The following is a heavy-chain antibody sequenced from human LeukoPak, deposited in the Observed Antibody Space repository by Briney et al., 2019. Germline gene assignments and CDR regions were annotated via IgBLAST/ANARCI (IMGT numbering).Heavy chain of an antibody. Sequence: ASVKVSCKASGYTFTSYYMHWVRQAPGQGLEWMGIINPSGGSTSYAQKFQGRVTMTRDMSTSTVYMELSSLRSADTAVYYCARVSPDCTNGVCYVLFDYWGQGTLVTVSS. J-gene: IGHJ4*02. CDR2: INPSGGST. V-gene: IGHV1-46*01. D-gene: IGHD2-8*01. CDR1: GYTFTSYY. CDR3: ARVSPDCTNGVCYVLFDY.